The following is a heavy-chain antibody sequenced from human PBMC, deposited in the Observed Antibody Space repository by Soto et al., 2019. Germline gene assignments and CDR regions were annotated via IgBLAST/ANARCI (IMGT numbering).Heavy chain of an antibody. V-gene: IGHV5-51*01. CDR1: GYSFTNYW. Sequence: PGESLKISCKGSGYSFTNYWIGWVRQMPGKGLEWMGIIYPGDSDTRYSPSFQGQVTISADKSISTAYLQWSSLKASDTAMYYCARPWGYCSSTSCPLDVWGQGTTVTVSS. J-gene: IGHJ6*02. D-gene: IGHD2-2*01. CDR2: IYPGDSDT. CDR3: ARPWGYCSSTSCPLDV.